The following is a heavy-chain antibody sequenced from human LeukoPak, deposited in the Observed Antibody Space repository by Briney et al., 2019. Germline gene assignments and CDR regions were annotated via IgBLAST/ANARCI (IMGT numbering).Heavy chain of an antibody. J-gene: IGHJ4*02. V-gene: IGHV3-30-3*01. D-gene: IGHD6-19*01. CDR1: GFTFSSYA. Sequence: GGSLRLSCSASGFTFSSYAMHWVRQAPGKGLEWVAVISYDGSNKYYADSVKGRFTISRDNSKNTLYLQMNSLRAEDTAVYYCARVSVAGTGYFDYWGQGTLVTVSS. CDR3: ARVSVAGTGYFDY. CDR2: ISYDGSNK.